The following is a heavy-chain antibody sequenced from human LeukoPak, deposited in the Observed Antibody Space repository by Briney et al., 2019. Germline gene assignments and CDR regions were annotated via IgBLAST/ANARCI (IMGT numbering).Heavy chain of an antibody. Sequence: SETLSLTYGVSGGSISSTNWWTWVRQPPGEGLEWIGEVHLSGRTNYNPSLESRVTMSVDMSENHISLKLTSVTAADTAVYYCAREGGPYRPLDYSGQGTLVTVSS. CDR1: GGSISSTNW. CDR3: AREGGPYRPLDY. CDR2: VHLSGRT. V-gene: IGHV4-4*02. J-gene: IGHJ4*02.